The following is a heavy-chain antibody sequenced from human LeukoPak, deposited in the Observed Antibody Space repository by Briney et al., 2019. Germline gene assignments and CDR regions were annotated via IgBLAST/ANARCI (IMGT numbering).Heavy chain of an antibody. CDR2: INTNSGGT. CDR1: GYTFTGYY. Sequence: ASVKVSCKASGYTFTGYYMHWVRQAPGQGLEWMGRINTNSGGTNYAQKFQGRVIMTRDTSISTAYMELSRLRSDDTAVYYCARSGSRATMVRGVIPNFDCWGQGTLVTVSS. D-gene: IGHD3-10*01. V-gene: IGHV1-2*06. J-gene: IGHJ4*02. CDR3: ARSGSRATMVRGVIPNFDC.